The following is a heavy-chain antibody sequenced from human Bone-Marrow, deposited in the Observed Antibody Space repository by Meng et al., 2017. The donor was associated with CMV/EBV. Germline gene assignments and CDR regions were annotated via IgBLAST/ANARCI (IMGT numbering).Heavy chain of an antibody. CDR1: GFTFSTYS. J-gene: IGHJ4*02. CDR3: ARGICPWSSCYPRGYYFDL. CDR2: INSVGDAT. D-gene: IGHD2-15*01. Sequence: GGSLRLSCAASGFTFSTYSMHWVRQAPGKGLEYVSAINSVGDATSYADSVKGRFTISRDNSKNTLFLQMGSLRAEDMAIYYCARGICPWSSCYPRGYYFDLWGQGTLVTVSS. V-gene: IGHV3-64*02.